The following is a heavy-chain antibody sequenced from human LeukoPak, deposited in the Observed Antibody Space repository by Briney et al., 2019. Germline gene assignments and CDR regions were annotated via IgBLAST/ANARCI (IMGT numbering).Heavy chain of an antibody. Sequence: TLSLTCAVSGGSISSSNWWSWVRQPPGKGLEWIGEIYHSGSTNYNPSLKSRVTISVDKSKNQFSLKLNSVTAADTAVYYCARVTLIVVVAWFDPWGQGTLVIVSS. D-gene: IGHD2-2*01. V-gene: IGHV4-4*02. CDR2: IYHSGST. CDR1: GGSISSSNW. J-gene: IGHJ5*02. CDR3: ARVTLIVVVAWFDP.